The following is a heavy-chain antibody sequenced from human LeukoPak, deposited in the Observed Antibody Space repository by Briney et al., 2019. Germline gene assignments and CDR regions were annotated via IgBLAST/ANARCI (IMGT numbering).Heavy chain of an antibody. D-gene: IGHD3-16*01. CDR2: ISGVGFAI. V-gene: IGHV3-23*01. Sequence: PGESLRLSCAASGFTFSNHAMSWVRQAPPKGLHGVSWISGVGFAIYYPDAVQGRFTISRANSKPTTYLQMSSLRAAEPAVYYCARDWGEGFFSMAFDIWGQGTMVTVSS. CDR1: GFTFSNHA. J-gene: IGHJ3*02. CDR3: ARDWGEGFFSMAFDI.